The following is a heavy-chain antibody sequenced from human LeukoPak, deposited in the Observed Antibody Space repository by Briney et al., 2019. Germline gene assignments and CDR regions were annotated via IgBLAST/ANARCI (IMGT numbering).Heavy chain of an antibody. CDR3: AREGRRKLWFGELLRRASWFDP. CDR1: GGSISSSSYY. V-gene: IGHV4-39*06. J-gene: IGHJ5*02. D-gene: IGHD3-10*01. CDR2: IYYSGST. Sequence: PSETLSLTCTVSGGSISSSSYYWGWIRQPPGKGLEWIGSIYYSGSTYYNPSLKSRVTISVDTSKNQFPLKLSSVTAADTAVYYCAREGRRKLWFGELLRRASWFDPWGQGTLITVSS.